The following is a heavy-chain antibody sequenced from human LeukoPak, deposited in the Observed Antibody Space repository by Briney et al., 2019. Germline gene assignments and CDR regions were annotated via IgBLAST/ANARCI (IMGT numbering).Heavy chain of an antibody. D-gene: IGHD2-15*01. V-gene: IGHV4-59*12. CDR3: ARDDIPVI. J-gene: IGHJ4*02. CDR2: VYYSGST. CDR1: GGSISTYY. Sequence: SETLSLTCTVSGGSISTYYWSWIRQSPGKGLEWIGSVYYSGSTNYSPSLKSRVRISVDTSKNQFSLELSSVTAADTAVYYCARDDIPVIWGQGTLVTVSS.